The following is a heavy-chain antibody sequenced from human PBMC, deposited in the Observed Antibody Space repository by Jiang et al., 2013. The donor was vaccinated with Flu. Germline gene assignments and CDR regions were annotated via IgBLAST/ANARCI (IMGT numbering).Heavy chain of an antibody. CDR2: IDPSDSYI. V-gene: IGHV5-10-1*01. CDR1: GYNFTTYW. CDR3: ASGHLAEMYYFDH. Sequence: GAEVKKPGESLRISCKGSGYNFTTYWINWVRQMPGKGLEWMARIDPSDSYIKSARPSKATSPSQLTSPSTLPICSGASLRASDTAMYHCASGHLAEMYYFDHWGQG. J-gene: IGHJ4*02. D-gene: IGHD1-14*01.